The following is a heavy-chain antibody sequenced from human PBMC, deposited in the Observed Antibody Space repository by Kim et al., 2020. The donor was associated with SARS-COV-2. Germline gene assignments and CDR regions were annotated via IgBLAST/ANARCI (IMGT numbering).Heavy chain of an antibody. J-gene: IGHJ4*02. CDR3: ARGGSIAVAGTLDY. D-gene: IGHD6-19*01. V-gene: IGHV6-1*01. Sequence: AVSVKSRITINPDTSKNQFSLQLNSVTPEDTAVYYCARGGSIAVAGTLDYWGQGTLVTVSS.